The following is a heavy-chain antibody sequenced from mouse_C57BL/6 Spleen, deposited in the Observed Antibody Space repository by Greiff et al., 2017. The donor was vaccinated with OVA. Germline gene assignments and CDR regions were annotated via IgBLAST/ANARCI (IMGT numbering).Heavy chain of an antibody. V-gene: IGHV1-69*01. CDR1: GYTFTSYW. J-gene: IGHJ4*01. Sequence: QVQLKESGAELVMPGASVKLSCKASGYTFTSYWMHWVKQRPGQGLEWIGEIDPSDSYTNYNQKFKGKSTLTVDKSSSTAYMQLSSLTSEDSAVYYCARPGGAMDYWGQGTSVTVSS. CDR3: ARPGGAMDY. CDR2: IDPSDSYT.